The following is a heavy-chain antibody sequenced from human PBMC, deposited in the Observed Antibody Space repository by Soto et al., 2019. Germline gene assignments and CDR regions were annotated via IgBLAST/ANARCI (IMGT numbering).Heavy chain of an antibody. Sequence: EVQLLESGGGSVQSGGSLRLSCEASGFTFSNYDMSWVRLAPGKGLEWVSSVSSSGSSTLYADSVQGRFTISRDNPKNTLYLQMSSLRAADTAVDYCARRDCGSGNNCEFGAPAFAYWGQGNLVTVTS. D-gene: IGHD2-21*01. V-gene: IGHV3-23*01. CDR1: GFTFSNYD. CDR2: VSSSGSST. CDR3: ARRDCGSGNNCEFGAPAFAY. J-gene: IGHJ4*02.